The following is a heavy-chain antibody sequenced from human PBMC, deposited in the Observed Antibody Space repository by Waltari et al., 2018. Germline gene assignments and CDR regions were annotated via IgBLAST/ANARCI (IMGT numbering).Heavy chain of an antibody. J-gene: IGHJ4*02. CDR1: GFTFSSYA. CDR2: ISGSGGST. D-gene: IGHD6-19*01. V-gene: IGHV3-23*01. CDR3: AKDRRESSGWRGDYFDY. Sequence: EVQLLESGGGLVQPGGSLRLSCAASGFTFSSYAMRWVRQAPGKGLEWVSAISGSGGSTYYADSVKGRFTISRDNSKNTLYLQMNSLRAEDTAVYYCAKDRRESSGWRGDYFDYWGQGTLVTVSS.